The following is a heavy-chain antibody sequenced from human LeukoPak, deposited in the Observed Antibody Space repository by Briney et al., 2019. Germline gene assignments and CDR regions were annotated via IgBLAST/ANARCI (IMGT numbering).Heavy chain of an antibody. CDR3: ARRNSYYDFWSGYYTNYYYYYMDV. J-gene: IGHJ6*03. Sequence: ASVKVSCKASGYTFASYDINWVRQATGQGLEWMGWMNPNSGNTGYAQKFQGRVTITRNTSISTAYMELSSLRSEDTAVYYCARRNSYYDFWSGYYTNYYYYYMDVWGKGTTVTVSS. V-gene: IGHV1-8*03. D-gene: IGHD3-3*01. CDR2: MNPNSGNT. CDR1: GYTFASYD.